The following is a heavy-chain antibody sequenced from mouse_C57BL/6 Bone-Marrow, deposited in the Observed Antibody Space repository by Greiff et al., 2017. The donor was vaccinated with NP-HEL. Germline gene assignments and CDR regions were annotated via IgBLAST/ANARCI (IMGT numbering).Heavy chain of an antibody. CDR3: ARPVYDYRFDY. J-gene: IGHJ2*01. V-gene: IGHV1-53*01. CDR2: INPSNGGT. CDR1: GYTFTSYW. Sequence: QVQLQQPGTELVKPGASVKLSCKASGYTFTSYWMHWVKQRPGQGLEWIGNINPSNGGTNYNEKFKSKATLTVDKSSSTAYMPLSSLTSDASAVYYCARPVYDYRFDYWGQGTTLTVSS. D-gene: IGHD2-4*01.